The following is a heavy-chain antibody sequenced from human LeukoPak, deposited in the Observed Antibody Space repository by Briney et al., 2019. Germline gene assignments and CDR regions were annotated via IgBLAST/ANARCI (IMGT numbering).Heavy chain of an antibody. V-gene: IGHV4-39*02. CDR2: IYRRGST. D-gene: IGHD3-9*01. Sequence: SETLSLTCTVSGASISSSDSYWSWIRQPPGKGLEWIGSIYRRGSTSYNPSLKSRVTVSEDMSKNHFSLRLSSVTAADTAVYHCASSYYDILTGYYLDYFNYWGQGTLVTVSS. CDR3: ASSYYDILTGYYLDYFNY. J-gene: IGHJ4*02. CDR1: GASISSSDSY.